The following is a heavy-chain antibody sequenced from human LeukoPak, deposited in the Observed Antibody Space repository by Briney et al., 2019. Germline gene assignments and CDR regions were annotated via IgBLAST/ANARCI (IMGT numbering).Heavy chain of an antibody. J-gene: IGHJ4*02. D-gene: IGHD6-19*01. V-gene: IGHV1-2*02. Sequence: ASVKVSCKASGYTFTGYYMNWVRQSPGQGLEWMGWINPNSGVTNFAQKFQGRVTMTRDTSIRTAYMELSRLRSDDTAVYYCARDGFESGWYHFDYWGQGTLVTASS. CDR3: ARDGFESGWYHFDY. CDR2: INPNSGVT. CDR1: GYTFTGYY.